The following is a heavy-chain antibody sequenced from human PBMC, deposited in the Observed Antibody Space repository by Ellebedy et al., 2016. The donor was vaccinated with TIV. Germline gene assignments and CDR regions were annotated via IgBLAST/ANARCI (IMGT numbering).Heavy chain of an antibody. D-gene: IGHD4-23*01. Sequence: SETLSLXXAVYGGSFNDYFWTWIRQPPGKGLEWIGYISQSGTTNSNPSLKSRLTISVDTSKNQFSLKLSSVTAADTAVYYCARKGAVAFGYWGQGTLVTVSS. CDR3: ARKGAVAFGY. V-gene: IGHV4-34*01. CDR1: GGSFNDYF. CDR2: ISQSGTT. J-gene: IGHJ4*02.